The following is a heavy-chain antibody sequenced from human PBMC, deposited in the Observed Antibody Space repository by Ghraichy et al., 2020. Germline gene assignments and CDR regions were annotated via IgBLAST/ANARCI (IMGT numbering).Heavy chain of an antibody. CDR2: IYQSGST. D-gene: IGHD5-18*01. CDR1: GGSISSGGYS. J-gene: IGHJ4*02. CDR3: ARGDTTMAGLDY. V-gene: IGHV4-30-2*01. Sequence: SETLSLTCAVSGGSISSGGYSWSWIRQPPGKGLEWIGYIYQSGSTYYNPSLKSRVTISVDRSKNQLSLKLSSVTAADTAVYFCARGDTTMAGLDYWGQGTLVTVSS.